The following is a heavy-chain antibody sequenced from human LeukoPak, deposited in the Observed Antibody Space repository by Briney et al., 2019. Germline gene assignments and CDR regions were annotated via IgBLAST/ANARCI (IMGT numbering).Heavy chain of an antibody. CDR2: INAGNGNT. D-gene: IGHD1-26*01. J-gene: IGHJ3*02. CDR3: ARDGSGSYGAFDI. CDR1: GYTFTSYA. Sequence: ASVKVSCKASGYTFTSYAMHWVRQAPGQRLEWMGWINAGNGNTKYSQKFQGRVTITWDTSASTAHMELSSLRSEDTAVYYCARDGSGSYGAFDIWGQGTMVTVSS. V-gene: IGHV1-3*01.